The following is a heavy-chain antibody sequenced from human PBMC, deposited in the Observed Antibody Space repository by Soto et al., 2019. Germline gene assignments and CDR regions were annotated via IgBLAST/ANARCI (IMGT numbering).Heavy chain of an antibody. CDR1: GGSISSGGYS. Sequence: TLSLTCAVSGGSISSGGYSWSWIRQPPGKGLEWIGYIYHSGSTYYNPSLKSRVTISVDRSKNQFSLKPSSVTAADTAVYYCATKADTGTTMLPCNAAFDIWRQGTMVTVS. V-gene: IGHV4-30-2*01. CDR2: IYHSGST. CDR3: ATKADTGTTMLPCNAAFDI. D-gene: IGHD1-7*01. J-gene: IGHJ3*02.